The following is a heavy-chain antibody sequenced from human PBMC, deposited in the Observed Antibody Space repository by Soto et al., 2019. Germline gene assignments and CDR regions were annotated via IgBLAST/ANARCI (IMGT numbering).Heavy chain of an antibody. V-gene: IGHV4-31*03. D-gene: IGHD2-2*01. CDR1: CGSISSCGYY. J-gene: IGHJ6*02. CDR3: ARDRSLLVPARGSYYYYYGMYV. Sequence: SETLSLTCTVSCGSISSCGYYWSWIRQHPGKGLEWIGYIYYSGSTYYNPSLKSRVTISVDTSKNQFSLKLSSVTAADTAVYYCARDRSLLVPARGSYYYYYGMYVWGQGTTVTVS. CDR2: IYYSGST.